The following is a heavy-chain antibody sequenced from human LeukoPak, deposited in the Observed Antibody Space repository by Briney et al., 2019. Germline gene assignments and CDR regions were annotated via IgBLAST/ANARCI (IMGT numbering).Heavy chain of an antibody. V-gene: IGHV3-48*04. CDR3: ARDLSSSWYVY. D-gene: IGHD6-13*01. J-gene: IGHJ4*02. CDR1: GFDFSSCW. Sequence: GGSLRLSCVASGFDFSSCWMNWVRQAPGKGLEWVSYISSSSSTIYYADSVKGRFTISRDNAKNSLYLQMNSLRAEDTAVYYCARDLSSSWYVYWGQGTLVTVSS. CDR2: ISSSSSTI.